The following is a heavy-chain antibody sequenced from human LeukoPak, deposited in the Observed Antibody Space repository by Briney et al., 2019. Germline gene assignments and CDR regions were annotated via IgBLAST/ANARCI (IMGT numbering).Heavy chain of an antibody. D-gene: IGHD2-2*01. V-gene: IGHV4-38-2*02. CDR3: ARLFSQLPGYFDY. CDR2: IYYSGST. J-gene: IGHJ4*02. Sequence: RSSETLSLTCIVSGYSISNGYYWGWIRQPPGKGLEWIGSIYYSGSTYYNPSLKSRVTISVDTSKNQFSLKLSSVTAADTAVYYCARLFSQLPGYFDYWGQGTLVTVSS. CDR1: GYSISNGYY.